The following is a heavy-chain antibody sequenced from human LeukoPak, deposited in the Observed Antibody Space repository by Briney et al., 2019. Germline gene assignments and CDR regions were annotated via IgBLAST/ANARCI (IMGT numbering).Heavy chain of an antibody. Sequence: GRSLRLSCAASGFTFSSYAMHWVRQAPGKGLEWVAVISYDGSNKYYADSVKGRFTISRDNSKNTLYLQMNSLRAEDTAVYYCASGGPFDYWGQGTLVTVSS. CDR1: GFTFSSYA. J-gene: IGHJ4*02. V-gene: IGHV3-30*04. D-gene: IGHD4-23*01. CDR3: ASGGPFDY. CDR2: ISYDGSNK.